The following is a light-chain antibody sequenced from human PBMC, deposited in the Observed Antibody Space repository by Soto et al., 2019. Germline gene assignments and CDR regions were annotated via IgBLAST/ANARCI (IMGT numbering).Light chain of an antibody. CDR2: EVS. V-gene: IGLV2-8*01. J-gene: IGLJ2*01. CDR3: SSYAGSNNLVV. CDR1: SSDVGGYNY. Sequence: QSALTQPPSASGSPGQSVTISCTGTSSDVGGYNYVSWYQQLPDKAPKLMIYEVSKRPSGVPDRFSGSKSGNTASLTVSGFRAEDEADYYCSSYAGSNNLVVFGGGTKLTVL.